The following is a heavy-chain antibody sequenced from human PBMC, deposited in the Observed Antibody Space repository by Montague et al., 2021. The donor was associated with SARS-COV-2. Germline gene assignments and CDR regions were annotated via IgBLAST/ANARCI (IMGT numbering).Heavy chain of an antibody. V-gene: IGHV4-59*02. J-gene: IGHJ4*02. CDR2: IYSSGST. CDR3: ARTGDAYTRYYFDY. D-gene: IGHD5-24*01. CDR1: SGSVSSDY. Sequence: SETLFLTCSVSSGSVSSDYWSWIRQPPGKGLEWIGYIYSSGSTSYNHSLKSRVTISIDTSKNQFSLRLSSVTAADTAVSYCARTGDAYTRYYFDYWGQGTLVTVSS.